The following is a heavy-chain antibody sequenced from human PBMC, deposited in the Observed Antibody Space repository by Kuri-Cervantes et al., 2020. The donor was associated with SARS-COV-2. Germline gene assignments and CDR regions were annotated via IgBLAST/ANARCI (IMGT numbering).Heavy chain of an antibody. V-gene: IGHV3-30-3*01. CDR1: GFTFSSYA. CDR2: ISYDGSNK. J-gene: IGHJ4*02. CDR3: ARAFMVRGVNGPGY. D-gene: IGHD3-10*01. Sequence: GESLKISCAASGFTFSSYAMHWVRQAPGKGLEWVAVISYDGSNKYYADSVKGRFTISRDNSKNTLYLQMNSLRAEDTAVYYCARAFMVRGVNGPGYWGQGTLVPSPQ.